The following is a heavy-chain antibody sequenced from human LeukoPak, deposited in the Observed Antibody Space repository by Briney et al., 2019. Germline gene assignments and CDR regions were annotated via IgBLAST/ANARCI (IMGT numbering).Heavy chain of an antibody. CDR1: GGSFSGYY. CDR3: ARRPRRGYSKLSWAFDI. V-gene: IGHV4-34*01. CDR2: INHSGST. D-gene: IGHD6-13*01. J-gene: IGHJ3*02. Sequence: SETLSLTCAVYGGSFSGYYWSWIRQPPGKGLEWIGEINHSGSTNYNPSLKSRVTISVDTSKNQFSLKLSSVTAVDTAVYYCARRPRRGYSKLSWAFDIWDRGTMVTVSS.